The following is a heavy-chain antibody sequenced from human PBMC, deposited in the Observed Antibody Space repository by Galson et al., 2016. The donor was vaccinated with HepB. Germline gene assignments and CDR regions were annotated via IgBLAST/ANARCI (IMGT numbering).Heavy chain of an antibody. Sequence: SLRLSCAVSGFTFDDYAVSWFRQAPGKGLEWIGFIRSKAYGGTTEYAASVKGRFTISRDDSRSIAYLQMSSLKTEDTAVYYCTSDRSGNSLYYFYAMDVWGRGTTVTVSS. V-gene: IGHV3-49*03. CDR1: GFTFDDYA. D-gene: IGHD4-23*01. J-gene: IGHJ6*02. CDR3: TSDRSGNSLYYFYAMDV. CDR2: IRSKAYGGTT.